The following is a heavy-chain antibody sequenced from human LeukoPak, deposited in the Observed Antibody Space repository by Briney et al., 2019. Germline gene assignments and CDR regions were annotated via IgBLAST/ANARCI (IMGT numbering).Heavy chain of an antibody. CDR1: GFSFRSYA. J-gene: IGHJ4*02. D-gene: IGHD3-22*01. V-gene: IGHV3-64*01. CDR2: ISSDGDTP. Sequence: GGSLRLSCAASGFSFRSYAMQWVRQAPGKGLEFVSAISSDGDTPFYTSSVKGRFTISRGNSKNTLYLQMGSLRAEDMAVYYCARAIHSSGYPPVDYWGQGTLVTVSS. CDR3: ARAIHSSGYPPVDY.